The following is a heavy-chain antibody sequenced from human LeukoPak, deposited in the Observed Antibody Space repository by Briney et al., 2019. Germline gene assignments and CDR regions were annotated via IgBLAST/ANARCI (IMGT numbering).Heavy chain of an antibody. CDR1: GYTYISYD. CDR3: ARRGATSPPNIYCGGDCYTRNWFDP. D-gene: IGHD2-21*01. V-gene: IGHV1-8*01. CDR2: MNPNSGNT. Sequence: ASVKVCCEASGYTYISYDINWVRQATGQGREWMGWMNPNSGNTGYAQKFQRRVTMTRNTSISTAYMELSSLRSEDTAVYYCARRGATSPPNIYCGGDCYTRNWFDPWGQGTQVTVSS. J-gene: IGHJ5*02.